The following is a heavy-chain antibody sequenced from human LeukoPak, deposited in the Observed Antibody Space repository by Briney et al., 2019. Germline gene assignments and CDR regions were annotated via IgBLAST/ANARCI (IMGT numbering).Heavy chain of an antibody. D-gene: IGHD7-27*01. CDR2: IVPIFGTA. J-gene: IGHJ4*02. CDR1: GGTFSSYA. Sequence: GASVKVSCTASGGTFSSYAISGVGQAPGPGVECMGRIVPIFGTANYAQKFQGRVTITTDESTSKAYLELSSLRSEDTAVYYCASDRNWEHQEAFDYWGQGTLVTVSS. CDR3: ASDRNWEHQEAFDY. V-gene: IGHV1-69*05.